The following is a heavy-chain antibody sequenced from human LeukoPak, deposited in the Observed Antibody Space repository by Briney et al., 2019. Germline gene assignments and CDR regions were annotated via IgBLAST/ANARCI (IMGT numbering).Heavy chain of an antibody. CDR1: GGTFSSYA. J-gene: IGHJ5*02. Sequence: SVKVSCKASGGTFSSYAISWVRQAPGQGLEWMGGIIPIFGTANYAQKFQGRVTITTDESTNTAFMELSSLRSEDTAVYYCARGEITMLRGTPTNWFDPWGQGTLVTVSS. D-gene: IGHD3-10*01. CDR3: ARGEITMLRGTPTNWFDP. V-gene: IGHV1-69*05. CDR2: IIPIFGTA.